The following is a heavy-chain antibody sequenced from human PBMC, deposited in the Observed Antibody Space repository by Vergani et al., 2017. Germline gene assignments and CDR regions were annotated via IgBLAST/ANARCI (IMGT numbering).Heavy chain of an antibody. V-gene: IGHV1-46*03. Sequence: QVQLVQSGAEVKKPGASVKVSCKASGYTFTSYYMHWVRQAPGQGLEWMGIINPSGGSTSYAQKFQGRVTMTRDTSTSTVYMELSSLRSEDTAVYYCAGNVINCRSTSCFVGFDAFDSWGQGRMVTVS. J-gene: IGHJ3*02. CDR1: GYTFTSYY. CDR3: AGNVINCRSTSCFVGFDAFDS. D-gene: IGHD2-2*01. CDR2: INPSGGST.